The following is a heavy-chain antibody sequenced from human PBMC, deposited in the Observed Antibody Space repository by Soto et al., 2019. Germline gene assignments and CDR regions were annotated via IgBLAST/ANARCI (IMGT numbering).Heavy chain of an antibody. CDR1: GFTVSSNY. V-gene: IGHV3-66*04. D-gene: IGHD2-15*01. CDR3: ARRYCSGGSCYYFDD. Sequence: GSLRLSCAASGFTVSSNYMSWVRQAPGKGLEWVSVIYSGGSTYYADSVKGRFTISRDNSKNTLYLQMNSLRAEDTAVYYCARRYCSGGSCYYFDDWGQGTLVTVSS. CDR2: IYSGGST. J-gene: IGHJ4*02.